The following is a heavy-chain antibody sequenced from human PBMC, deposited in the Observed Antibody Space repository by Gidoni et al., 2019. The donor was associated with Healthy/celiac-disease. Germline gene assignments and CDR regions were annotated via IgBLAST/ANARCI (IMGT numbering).Heavy chain of an antibody. CDR2: IYWNDDK. CDR1: GFSLSTSGVG. V-gene: IGHV2-5*01. Sequence: QITLKESGSTLVKPTQTLTLTCTFSGFSLSTSGVGVGWIRQPPGKALEWLALIYWNDDKRYSPSLKSRLTITKDTSKNQVVLTMTNMDPVDTATYYCAHSNLAPAAFDIWGQGTMVTVSS. J-gene: IGHJ3*02. CDR3: AHSNLAPAAFDI.